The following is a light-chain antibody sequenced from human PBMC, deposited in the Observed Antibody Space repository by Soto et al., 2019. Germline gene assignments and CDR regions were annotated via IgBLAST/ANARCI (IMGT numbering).Light chain of an antibody. CDR1: SSDVGGYNY. J-gene: IGLJ1*01. Sequence: QSVLTQPVSVSGSPGQSITISCTGTSSDVGGYNYVSWHQQHPVKAPKLMIYDVTNRPSGVSDRFSGSKSGNTASLTISGLQAEDEADYYCSSYTSSSNPYVFGTGTKVTVL. CDR3: SSYTSSSNPYV. V-gene: IGLV2-14*01. CDR2: DVT.